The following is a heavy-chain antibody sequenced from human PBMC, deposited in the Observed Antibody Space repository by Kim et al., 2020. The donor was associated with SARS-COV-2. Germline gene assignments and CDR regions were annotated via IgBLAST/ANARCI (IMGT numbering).Heavy chain of an antibody. CDR2: IYYSGST. CDR1: GGSISSYY. V-gene: IGHV4-59*01. CDR3: ARYPADYYYGMDV. Sequence: SETLSLTCTVSGGSISSYYWSWIRQPPGKGLEWIGYIYYSGSTNYNPSLKSRVTISVDTSKNQFSLKLSSVTAADTAVYYCARYPADYYYGMDVWGQGTTVTVSS. J-gene: IGHJ6*02.